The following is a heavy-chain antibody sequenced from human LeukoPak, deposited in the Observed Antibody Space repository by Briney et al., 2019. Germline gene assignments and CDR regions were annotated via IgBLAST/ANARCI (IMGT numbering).Heavy chain of an antibody. Sequence: PSETLSLTCTVSGGSISSYYWSWIRQPPGKGLEWIAYISDIGSINYNPSLKSRVTISLDTSKNQFSLKLSSVTAADTAVYYCARVTTKGLPYYYYGMDVWGQGTTVTVSS. D-gene: IGHD4-17*01. CDR2: ISDIGSI. J-gene: IGHJ6*02. V-gene: IGHV4-59*08. CDR3: ARVTTKGLPYYYYGMDV. CDR1: GGSISSYY.